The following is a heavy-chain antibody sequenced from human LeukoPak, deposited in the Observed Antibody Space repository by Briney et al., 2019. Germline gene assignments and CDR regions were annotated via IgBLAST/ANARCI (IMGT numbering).Heavy chain of an antibody. V-gene: IGHV4-39*01. CDR3: ARHGGGSGSYYKSPFDY. J-gene: IGHJ4*02. D-gene: IGHD3-10*01. Sequence: SETLSLTCTVSGDSISSSSYYWGWIRQPPGKGLEWIGNIYCSGNTYYNPSLKSRVTISVDTSKNQFSLKLSSVTAADTAVYYCARHGGGSGSYYKSPFDYWGQGTLVTVSS. CDR1: GDSISSSSYY. CDR2: IYCSGNT.